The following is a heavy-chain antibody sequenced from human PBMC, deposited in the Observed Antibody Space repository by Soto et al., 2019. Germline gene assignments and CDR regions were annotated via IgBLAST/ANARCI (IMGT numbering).Heavy chain of an antibody. CDR3: ARGGYSGYDYWWFDP. Sequence: SETLSLTCAVYGGSFSGYYWSWIRQPPGKGLEWIGEINHSGSTNYNPSLKSRVTISVDTSKNQFSLKLSSVTAADTAVYYCARGGYSGYDYWWFDPWGQGTLVTVSS. D-gene: IGHD5-12*01. CDR1: GGSFSGYY. J-gene: IGHJ5*02. V-gene: IGHV4-34*01. CDR2: INHSGST.